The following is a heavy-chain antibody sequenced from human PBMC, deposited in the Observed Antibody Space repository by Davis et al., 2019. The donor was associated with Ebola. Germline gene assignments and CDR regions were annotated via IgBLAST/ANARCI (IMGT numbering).Heavy chain of an antibody. V-gene: IGHV3-23*01. J-gene: IGHJ6*02. Sequence: GESLKISCVASGFTFTNYAMNWVRQAPGKGLGWVSGVSGSGGRTYYADSVKGRFTTPRDNSKNTLYLQMDSLRAEDTAVYYCARDYYGAYGMDVWGQGTTVTVSS. CDR1: GFTFTNYA. CDR3: ARDYYGAYGMDV. D-gene: IGHD4-17*01. CDR2: VSGSGGRT.